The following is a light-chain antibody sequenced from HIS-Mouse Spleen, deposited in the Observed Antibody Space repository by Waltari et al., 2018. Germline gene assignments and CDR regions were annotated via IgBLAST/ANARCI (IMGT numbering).Light chain of an antibody. Sequence: SYELTQPPSVSVSPGQTARITCSGDALPKKYAYWYQQKSGQAPVLDIYEDSKRPSGIPERISGSSSGTRATLTISGAQVEDEADYYCSSTDSSGNHRVFGGGTKLTVL. J-gene: IGLJ2*01. CDR1: ALPKKY. CDR2: EDS. CDR3: SSTDSSGNHRV. V-gene: IGLV3-10*01.